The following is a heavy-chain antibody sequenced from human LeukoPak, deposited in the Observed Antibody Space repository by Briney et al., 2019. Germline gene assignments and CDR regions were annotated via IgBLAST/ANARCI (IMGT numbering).Heavy chain of an antibody. CDR2: ISSGSGTI. CDR3: ARVYSSGWANDY. CDR1: GFTFSTCS. J-gene: IGHJ4*02. D-gene: IGHD6-19*01. Sequence: PGGSLRLSCAASGFTFSTCSMNWVRQAPGKGLEWLSYISSGSGTIYYADSVKGRFTISRDNAKSSVYLQMNSLRAEDTAVYYCARVYSSGWANDYWGQGTLVTVSS. V-gene: IGHV3-48*01.